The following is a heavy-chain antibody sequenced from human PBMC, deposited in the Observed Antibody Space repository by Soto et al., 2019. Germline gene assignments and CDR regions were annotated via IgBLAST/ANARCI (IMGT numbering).Heavy chain of an antibody. CDR3: VREAMRDPFSHGLDV. J-gene: IGHJ6*02. V-gene: IGHV4-30-4*01. D-gene: IGHD2-2*01. Sequence: SSETLSLTCAVSVGSIRSADYCWSWVRQPPGNGLEWIGSIYSSELTYYNPSLQSRVTISVDTSKQQFSLKLSSVTAADTAVYYWVREAMRDPFSHGLDVCGQGTTVT. CDR1: VGSIRSADYC. CDR2: IYSSELT.